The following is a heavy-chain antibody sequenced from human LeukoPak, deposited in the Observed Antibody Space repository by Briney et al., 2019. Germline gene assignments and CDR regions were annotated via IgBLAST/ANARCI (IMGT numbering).Heavy chain of an antibody. CDR2: ISYDGSNK. J-gene: IGHJ6*04. D-gene: IGHD6-19*01. CDR3: ARDWGSGWYYYYGMDV. Sequence: GGSLRLSCAASGFTFSSYAMHWVRQAPGKGLEWVAVISYDGSNKCYADSVKGRFTISRDNSKNTLYLQMNSLRAEDTAVYYCARDWGSGWYYYYGMDVWGKGTTVTVSS. CDR1: GFTFSSYA. V-gene: IGHV3-30*04.